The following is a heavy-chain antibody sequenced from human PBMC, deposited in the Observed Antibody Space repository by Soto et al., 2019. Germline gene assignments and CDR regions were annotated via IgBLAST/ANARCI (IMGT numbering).Heavy chain of an antibody. CDR3: ASGSSSPPDY. Sequence: QVQLVESGGGVVQPGRSLRLSCAASGFTFSSYAMHWVRQAPGKGLEWVAVISYDGSNKYYADSVKGRFTISRDNSKNTLYLQLTSLRAEDTAVYYCASGSSSPPDYWGQGALVTVSS. CDR1: GFTFSSYA. D-gene: IGHD6-6*01. J-gene: IGHJ4*02. CDR2: ISYDGSNK. V-gene: IGHV3-30-3*01.